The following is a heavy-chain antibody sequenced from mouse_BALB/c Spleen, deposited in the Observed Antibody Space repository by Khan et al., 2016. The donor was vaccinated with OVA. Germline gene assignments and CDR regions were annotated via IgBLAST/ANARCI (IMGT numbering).Heavy chain of an antibody. J-gene: IGHJ4*01. CDR3: AREGLWGVAMDY. CDR1: GYTFTAYD. V-gene: IGHV1S56*01. CDR2: MYPGDGST. Sequence: QVQLQQSGPELVKPGTLVKISCKASGYTFTAYDINWVKQRPGQGLEWIGWMYPGDGSTKDNEKFKGKATLTEDKSSKTDYRQLSSLTSEKSAVYFCAREGLWGVAMDYWGQGTSVSVSS. D-gene: IGHD1-1*02.